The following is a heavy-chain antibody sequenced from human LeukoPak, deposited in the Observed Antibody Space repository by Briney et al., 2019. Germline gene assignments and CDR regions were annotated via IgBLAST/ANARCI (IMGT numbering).Heavy chain of an antibody. D-gene: IGHD3-10*02. CDR3: AELGITMIGGV. J-gene: IGHJ6*04. V-gene: IGHV3-48*03. CDR1: GLTFSSYE. CDR2: IDTSGTLI. Sequence: PGGTLRLSCAASGLTFSSYEMIWVRQAPGKGLEWISYIDTSGTLIHYGDSVRGRFTISRDNAKNSLYLQMNSLRAEDTAVYYCAELGITMIGGVWGKGTTVTISS.